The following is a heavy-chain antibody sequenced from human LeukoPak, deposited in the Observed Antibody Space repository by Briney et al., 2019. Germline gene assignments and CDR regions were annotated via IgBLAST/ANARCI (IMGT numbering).Heavy chain of an antibody. J-gene: IGHJ3*02. Sequence: ASVNVSCKASVYTFTGYYMHWVRPAPGQGLEGMGWINPNSGGTNYAQKFQGRVTMTRGTSISTAYMELSRLRSDDTAVYYGARDAGDIVVVTGAFDIWGQGTMVTVSS. CDR3: ARDAGDIVVVTGAFDI. D-gene: IGHD2-21*02. CDR1: VYTFTGYY. CDR2: INPNSGGT. V-gene: IGHV1-2*02.